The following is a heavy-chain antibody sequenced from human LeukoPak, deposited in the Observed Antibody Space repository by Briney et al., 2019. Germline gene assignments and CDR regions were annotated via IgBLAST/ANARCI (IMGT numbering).Heavy chain of an antibody. V-gene: IGHV4-38-2*01. D-gene: IGHD2-2*01. CDR1: GYSISSGYY. CDR3: ARGPYCSGTSCYMYYFDY. J-gene: IGHJ4*02. CDR2: IYHSGST. Sequence: SETLSLTCAVSGYSISSGYYWGWIRQPPGKGLEWIGSIYHSGSTYYNPSLKSRVTISVDTSKNQFSLKLSSVTAADTAVYYCARGPYCSGTSCYMYYFDYWGQGTLVTVSS.